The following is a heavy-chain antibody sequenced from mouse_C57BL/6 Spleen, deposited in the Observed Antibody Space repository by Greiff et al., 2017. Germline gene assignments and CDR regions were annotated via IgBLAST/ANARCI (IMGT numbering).Heavy chain of an antibody. V-gene: IGHV2-2*01. CDR2: IWSGGST. CDR1: GFSLTSYG. J-gene: IGHJ4*01. Sequence: QVQLQQSGPGLVQPSQSLSITCTVSGFSLTSYGVHWVRQSPGKGLEWLGVIWSGGSTDYHAAFISRLSISKDNSKSQVFFKMNSLQADDTAIDYCARHDGYSYAMDYWGQGTSVTVSS. CDR3: ARHDGYSYAMDY. D-gene: IGHD2-3*01.